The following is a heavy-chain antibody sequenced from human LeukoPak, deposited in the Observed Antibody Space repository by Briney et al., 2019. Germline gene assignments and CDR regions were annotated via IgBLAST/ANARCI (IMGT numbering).Heavy chain of an antibody. CDR2: ISDSSTTI. Sequence: GGSLRLSCAASGFTFSSYNMNWVRQAPGKGLEWVSYISDSSTTIYYADSVKGRFTISRDNAKNSLYLQMNSPRAEDTAVYYCARDRGGAYDFWSGYYTGYFDYWGQGTLVPVSS. D-gene: IGHD3-3*01. CDR1: GFTFSSYN. V-gene: IGHV3-48*01. CDR3: ARDRGGAYDFWSGYYTGYFDY. J-gene: IGHJ4*02.